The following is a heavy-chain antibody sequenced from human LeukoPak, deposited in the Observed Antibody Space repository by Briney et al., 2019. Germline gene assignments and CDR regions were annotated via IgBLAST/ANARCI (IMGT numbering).Heavy chain of an antibody. CDR2: IYTSGST. D-gene: IGHD6-19*01. V-gene: IGHV4-61*02. CDR1: GGSISSGSYY. Sequence: PSQTLSLTCTGSGGSISSGSYYWSWIRQPAGKGLEWIGRIYTSGSTNYNPSLKSRVTISVDTSKNQFSLKLSSVTAADTAVYYCARDGYSLGYSSGWYDYWGQGTLVTVSS. J-gene: IGHJ4*02. CDR3: ARDGYSLGYSSGWYDY.